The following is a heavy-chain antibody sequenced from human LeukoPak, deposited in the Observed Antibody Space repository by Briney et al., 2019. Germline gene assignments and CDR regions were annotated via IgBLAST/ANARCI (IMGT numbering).Heavy chain of an antibody. CDR1: GFTFDDYA. V-gene: IGHV3-9*01. Sequence: GRSLRLSCAASGFTFDDYAMHWVRQAPGKGLEWVSGISWNSGSIGYADSVKGRFTISRDNAKNSLYLQMNSLRAEDTAVYYCARGRLQWELLIDYWGQGTLVTVSS. D-gene: IGHD1-26*01. CDR3: ARGRLQWELLIDY. CDR2: ISWNSGSI. J-gene: IGHJ4*02.